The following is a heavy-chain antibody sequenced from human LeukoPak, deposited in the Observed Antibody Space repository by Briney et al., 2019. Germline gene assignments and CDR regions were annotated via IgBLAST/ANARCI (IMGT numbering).Heavy chain of an antibody. CDR2: ISGSGGST. D-gene: IGHD5-12*01. CDR3: ATKLGSGYDYVY. Sequence: GGSLRLSCAASGFTFSNYAMCWVRQAPGKGLEWVSAISGSGGSTFYADSVKGRFTISRDNSKNTLYLQMTSLRAEDTAVYYCATKLGSGYDYVYWGQGTLVTVSS. V-gene: IGHV3-23*01. J-gene: IGHJ4*02. CDR1: GFTFSNYA.